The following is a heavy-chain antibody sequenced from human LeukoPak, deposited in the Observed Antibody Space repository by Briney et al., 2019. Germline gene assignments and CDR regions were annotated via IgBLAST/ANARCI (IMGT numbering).Heavy chain of an antibody. CDR2: ITASARTT. CDR3: AKERGGGFDY. CDR1: GFNFRDYG. D-gene: IGHD2-21*01. Sequence: AGGSLRLSCEASGFNFRDYGMNWVRQAPGKGLEWVSGITASARTTYYADSVKGRFTVSRDNSKNTLYLQMNSLRGEDTAVYYCAKERGGGFDYWGQGTLVTVSS. V-gene: IGHV3-23*01. J-gene: IGHJ4*02.